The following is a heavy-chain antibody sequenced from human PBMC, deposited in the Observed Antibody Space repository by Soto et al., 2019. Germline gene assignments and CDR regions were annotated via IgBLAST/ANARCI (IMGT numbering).Heavy chain of an antibody. CDR3: ARGFSAGKGSPPDC. CDR2: LNGSGGST. V-gene: IGHV3-23*01. J-gene: IGHJ4*02. Sequence: EVRLLESGGGLVQPGGSLRLSCAASGFTFSNYAMTWVRQAPGKGLEWVSGLNGSGGSTSSADSVKGRFAISRDNSKNTLYLPMNSLRDGDTAVYYCARGFSAGKGSPPDCWGQGTLVTVSS. CDR1: GFTFSNYA. D-gene: IGHD3-10*01.